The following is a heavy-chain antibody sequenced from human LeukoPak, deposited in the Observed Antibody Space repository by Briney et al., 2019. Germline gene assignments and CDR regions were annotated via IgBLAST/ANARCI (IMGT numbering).Heavy chain of an antibody. D-gene: IGHD3-16*01. Sequence: ASVKVSCKASGYTFIDYFIHWVRQAPGQGLEWMGRINPNGGDTTYAQKFQGRVTMTRDTSISTAYMELSRLRSDDTAVYYCARKGSGFWGPRVWGQGTLVTVSS. CDR2: INPNGGDT. CDR1: GYTFIDYF. J-gene: IGHJ4*02. V-gene: IGHV1-2*06. CDR3: ARKGSGFWGPRV.